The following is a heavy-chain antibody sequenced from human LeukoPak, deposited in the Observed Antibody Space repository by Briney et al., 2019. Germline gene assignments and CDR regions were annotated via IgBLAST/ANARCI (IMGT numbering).Heavy chain of an antibody. D-gene: IGHD2-15*01. CDR2: IYTGGTT. CDR3: AKEIVRVGL. Sequence: GGSLRLSCAASGLTVSSSNYVNWVRQAPGKGLEWVSGIYTGGTTYYTDSVKGRFTISRDNPNNTLYLQMHSLRAEDTAVYYCAKEIVRVGLWGRGTLVTVSS. CDR1: GLTVSSSNY. J-gene: IGHJ4*02. V-gene: IGHV3-66*01.